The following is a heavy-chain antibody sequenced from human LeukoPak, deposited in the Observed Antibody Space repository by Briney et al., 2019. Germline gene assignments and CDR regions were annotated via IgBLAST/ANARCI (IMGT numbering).Heavy chain of an antibody. CDR3: ARSGERYSGYDGEFDP. V-gene: IGHV6-1*01. D-gene: IGHD5-12*01. CDR1: GDSVSSNSAA. CDR2: TYYRSKWYN. J-gene: IGHJ5*02. Sequence: SQTLSLTCAISGDSVSSNSAAWNWIRQSPSRGLEWLGRTYYRSKWYNDYAVSVKSRITINPDTSKNQFSLKLSSVTAADTAVYYCARSGERYSGYDGEFDPWGQGTLVTVSS.